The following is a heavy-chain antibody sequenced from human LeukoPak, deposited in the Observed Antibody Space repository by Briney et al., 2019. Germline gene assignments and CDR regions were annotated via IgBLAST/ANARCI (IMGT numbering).Heavy chain of an antibody. CDR2: ISGSGGST. CDR1: GFTFSSYG. J-gene: IGHJ4*02. D-gene: IGHD3-3*01. V-gene: IGHV3-23*01. Sequence: PGGSLRLSCAASGFTFSSYGMHWVRQAPGKGLEWVSAISGSGGSTYYADSVKGRFTISRDNSKNTLYLQMNSLRAEDTAVYYCARPLRESGYFYFDYWGQGTLVTVSS. CDR3: ARPLRESGYFYFDY.